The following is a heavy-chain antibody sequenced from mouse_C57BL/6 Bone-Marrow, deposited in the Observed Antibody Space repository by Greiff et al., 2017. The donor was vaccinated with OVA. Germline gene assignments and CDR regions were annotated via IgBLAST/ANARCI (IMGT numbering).Heavy chain of an antibody. V-gene: IGHV1-52*01. J-gene: IGHJ3*01. CDR3: ARPVYDYDGAAWFAY. CDR1: GYTFTSYW. CDR2: IDPSDSET. D-gene: IGHD2-4*01. Sequence: QVQLQQPGAELVRPGSSVKLSCKASGYTFTSYWMHWVKQRPIQGLEWIGNIDPSDSETHYNQKFKDKATLTVDKSSSTAYMQLSSLTSEDSAVYYCARPVYDYDGAAWFAYLGQGTLVTVSA.